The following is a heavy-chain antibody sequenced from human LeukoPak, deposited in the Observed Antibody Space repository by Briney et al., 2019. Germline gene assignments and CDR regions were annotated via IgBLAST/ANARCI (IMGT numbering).Heavy chain of an antibody. Sequence: ASVKVSCKASGYTFTSYAMHWARQAPGQRLEWMGWINAGNGNTKYSQKFQGRVTITRDTSASTAYMELSSLRSEDTAVYYCARLFYGPNAFDIWGQGTMVTVSS. J-gene: IGHJ3*02. CDR1: GYTFTSYA. D-gene: IGHD2/OR15-2a*01. V-gene: IGHV1-3*01. CDR2: INAGNGNT. CDR3: ARLFYGPNAFDI.